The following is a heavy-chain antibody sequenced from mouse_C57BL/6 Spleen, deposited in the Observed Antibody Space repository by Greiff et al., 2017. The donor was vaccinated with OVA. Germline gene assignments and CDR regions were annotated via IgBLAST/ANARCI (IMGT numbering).Heavy chain of an antibody. CDR1: GYSITSGYY. Sequence: EVHLVESGPGLVKPSQSLSLTCSVTGYSITSGYYWNWIRQFPGNKLEWMGYISYDGSNNYNPSLKNRISITRDTSKNQFFLKLNSVTTEDTATYYCARGEQIYAMDYWGQGTSVTVSS. CDR2: ISYDGSN. J-gene: IGHJ4*01. CDR3: ARGEQIYAMDY. V-gene: IGHV3-6*01.